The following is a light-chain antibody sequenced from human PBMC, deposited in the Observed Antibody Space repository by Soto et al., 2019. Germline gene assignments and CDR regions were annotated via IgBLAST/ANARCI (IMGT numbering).Light chain of an antibody. CDR3: IQTPQNPPT. CDR1: QSLLHSKGKHY. CDR2: LGS. V-gene: IGKV2-28*01. Sequence: VMSASLLSLPVTPGEPASISCRSSQSLLHSKGKHYLDWNLQKPRQPPQPLIYLGSNRAPGVPNRFSGSGSGTDFTLKISRLKAEDFEVNNFIQTPQNPPTFGQGTKL. J-gene: IGKJ1*01.